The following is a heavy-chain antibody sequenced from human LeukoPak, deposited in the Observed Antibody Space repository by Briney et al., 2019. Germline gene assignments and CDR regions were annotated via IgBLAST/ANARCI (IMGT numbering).Heavy chain of an antibody. CDR3: TRDCSSTSCHLD. Sequence: GSLRLSCAASGFTFSDYSMNWVRQAPGKGLEWVSSISGSSTYIYYADSVKGRFTISRDNAKNSLYLQMNSLRAEDTAFYYCTRDCSSTSCHLDWGQGTLVTVSS. D-gene: IGHD2-2*01. CDR2: ISGSSTYI. J-gene: IGHJ4*02. CDR1: GFTFSDYS. V-gene: IGHV3-21*01.